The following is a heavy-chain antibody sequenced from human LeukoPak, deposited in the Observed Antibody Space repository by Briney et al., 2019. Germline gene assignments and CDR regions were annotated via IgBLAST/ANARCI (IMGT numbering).Heavy chain of an antibody. Sequence: GGSLRLSCAASGFTVSSNYMSWVRQAPGKGLEWVSVIYSGGSTYYADSVKGRFTISRDNSKNTLYLQMNSLRAEDTAVYYCAKPAPQWELRAHFDYWGQGTLVTVSS. CDR1: GFTVSSNY. J-gene: IGHJ4*02. CDR3: AKPAPQWELRAHFDY. D-gene: IGHD1-26*01. CDR2: IYSGGST. V-gene: IGHV3-53*01.